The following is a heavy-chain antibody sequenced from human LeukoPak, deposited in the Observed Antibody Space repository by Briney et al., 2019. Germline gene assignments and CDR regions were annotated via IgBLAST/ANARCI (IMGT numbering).Heavy chain of an antibody. Sequence: SVKVSCKASGGTFSSYAISWVRQAPGQGPEWMGRIIPILGIANYAQKFQGRVTITADKSTSTAYMELSSLRSEDTAVYYCARVGAVAGLFDYWGQGTLVTVSS. V-gene: IGHV1-69*04. J-gene: IGHJ4*02. D-gene: IGHD6-19*01. CDR3: ARVGAVAGLFDY. CDR1: GGTFSSYA. CDR2: IIPILGIA.